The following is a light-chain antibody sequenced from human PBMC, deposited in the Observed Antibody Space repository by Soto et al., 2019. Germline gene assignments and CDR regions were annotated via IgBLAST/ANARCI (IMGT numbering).Light chain of an antibody. CDR1: QSISSW. V-gene: IGKV1-5*02. CDR2: DAS. Sequence: DIKMNQSPSALSAFVGDRDTIICRASQSISSWLAWYQQKPGKAHKLLIYDASTLQSGVPSRYSGSGSGTDFTLTISSLQPEEFATYYCKQHGQWPITVGQGKRLAIK. CDR3: KQHGQWPIT. J-gene: IGKJ5*01.